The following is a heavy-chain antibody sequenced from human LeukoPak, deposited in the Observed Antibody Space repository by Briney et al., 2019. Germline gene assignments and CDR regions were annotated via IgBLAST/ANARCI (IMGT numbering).Heavy chain of an antibody. J-gene: IGHJ3*02. V-gene: IGHV4-39*02. CDR3: AREYTVTTGNDAFDI. Sequence: SETLSLTCTVSGGSISSSSYYWGWIRQPPGKGLEWIGSIYYSGSTYYNPSLKSRVTISVDTSKNQFSLKLSSVTAADTAVYCCAREYTVTTGNDAFDIWGRGTMVTVSS. D-gene: IGHD4-17*01. CDR2: IYYSGST. CDR1: GGSISSSSYY.